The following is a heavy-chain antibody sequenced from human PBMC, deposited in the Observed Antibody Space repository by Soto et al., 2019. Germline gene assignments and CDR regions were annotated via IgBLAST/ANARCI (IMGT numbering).Heavy chain of an antibody. D-gene: IGHD4-17*01. Sequence: QVQLVQSGAEVKKPGSSVKVSCKASGGTFSSYAISWVRQAPGQGLEWMGGIIPIFGTAKYAQKFQGRVTITADESTRTADMELSSLRSEDTAVYYCARAAVPGYGDYHLDYWGQGTLVTVSS. J-gene: IGHJ4*02. V-gene: IGHV1-69*12. CDR3: ARAAVPGYGDYHLDY. CDR1: GGTFSSYA. CDR2: IIPIFGTA.